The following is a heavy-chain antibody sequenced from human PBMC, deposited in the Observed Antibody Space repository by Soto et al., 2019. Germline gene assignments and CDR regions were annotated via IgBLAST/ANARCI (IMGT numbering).Heavy chain of an antibody. Sequence: GGSLRLSCAASGFTFSGSAMHWVRQASGKGLEWVGRIRSKANSYATAYAASVKGRFTISRDDSKNTAYLQMNSLKTEDTAVYYCTRQKDIVVVPAAISSFDPWGQGTLVTSPQ. CDR3: TRQKDIVVVPAAISSFDP. CDR1: GFTFSGSA. V-gene: IGHV3-73*01. J-gene: IGHJ5*02. D-gene: IGHD2-2*02. CDR2: IRSKANSYAT.